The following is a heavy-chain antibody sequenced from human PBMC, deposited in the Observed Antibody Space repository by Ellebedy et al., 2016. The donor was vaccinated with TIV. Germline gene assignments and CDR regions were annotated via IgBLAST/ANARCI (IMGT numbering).Heavy chain of an antibody. Sequence: GGSLRLXXSVSGHTSGHSFSASGMSWVRQAPGKGLEWVSAISGDSDSSYYADSVKGRLTISRDNSQNTLYLQMNSLRAEDTAVYYCARGPQWELPNNYFDNWGQGSLVTVSS. J-gene: IGHJ4*01. V-gene: IGHV3-23*01. CDR2: ISGDSDSS. CDR1: GHTSGHSFSASG. CDR3: ARGPQWELPNNYFDN. D-gene: IGHD1-26*01.